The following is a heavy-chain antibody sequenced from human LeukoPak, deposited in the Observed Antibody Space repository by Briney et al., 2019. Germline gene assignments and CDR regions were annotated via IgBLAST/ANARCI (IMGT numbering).Heavy chain of an antibody. J-gene: IGHJ4*02. Sequence: GGSLKLSCAASGFIFSSYSMNWVRQPPGKGLEWVAVIPYDGNNKYYADSVRGRFTISRDNSKNTLYLQMNSLRPEDTAVYYCASSRFDWLPYFEYWGQGTLVTVSS. V-gene: IGHV3-30*03. CDR1: GFIFSSYS. CDR3: ASSRFDWLPYFEY. D-gene: IGHD3-9*01. CDR2: IPYDGNNK.